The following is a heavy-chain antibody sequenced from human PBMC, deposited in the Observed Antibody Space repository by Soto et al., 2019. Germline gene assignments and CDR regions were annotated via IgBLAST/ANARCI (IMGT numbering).Heavy chain of an antibody. CDR2: ISYDGSNK. J-gene: IGHJ6*02. CDR3: ARGSHGMDV. V-gene: IGHV3-30-3*01. CDR1: GFTFSSYA. Sequence: QVQLVESGGGVVQPGRSLRLSCAASGFTFSSYAMHWVRQAPGKGLEWVAVISYDGSNKYYADSVKGRFTISRDNSKNTLYLQMNSLRAEDRAVYYCARGSHGMDVWGQGTTVTVSS.